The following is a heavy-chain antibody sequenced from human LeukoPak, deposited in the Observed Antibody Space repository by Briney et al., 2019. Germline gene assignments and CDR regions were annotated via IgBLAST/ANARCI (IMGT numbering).Heavy chain of an antibody. CDR3: ARDGGSGTYYDY. Sequence: SETLSLTGTVSGASISSGGYSWNWLRQPPGKGLEWIGYIYHSGNTYYNPSLKSRVIISIDRSKNQFSLKLSSVTAADTAVYYCARDGGSGTYYDYWGQGTLVTVSS. CDR2: IYHSGNT. CDR1: GASISSGGYS. V-gene: IGHV4-30-2*01. J-gene: IGHJ4*02. D-gene: IGHD3-10*01.